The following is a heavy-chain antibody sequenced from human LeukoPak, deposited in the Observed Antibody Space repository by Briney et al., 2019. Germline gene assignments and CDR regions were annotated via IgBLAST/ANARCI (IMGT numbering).Heavy chain of an antibody. D-gene: IGHD1-26*01. CDR2: ISGSGGST. CDR1: GFTFSSYA. CDR3: AKDRALLRFFDY. J-gene: IGHJ4*02. Sequence: PGGSLRLSCAASGFTFSSYAMGWVRQAPGKGLEWVSAISGSGGSTYYADSVKGRFTISRDNSKNTLYLQMNSLRAEDTAVYYCAKDRALLRFFDYWGQGTLVTVSS. V-gene: IGHV3-23*01.